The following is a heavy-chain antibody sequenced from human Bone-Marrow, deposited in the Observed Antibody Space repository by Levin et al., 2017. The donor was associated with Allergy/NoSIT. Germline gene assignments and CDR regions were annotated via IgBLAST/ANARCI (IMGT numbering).Heavy chain of an antibody. V-gene: IGHV3-30-3*01. D-gene: IGHD6-19*01. CDR2: MSNDGNSK. CDR1: GFSFSHYA. J-gene: IGHJ4*02. CDR3: ARSLWAGPLDY. Sequence: GGSLRLSCVVSGFSFSHYAMHWVRQAPGKGLEWVAVMSNDGNSKYYTASVKGRFTISRDNSENTLYLQMNSLTSEDTAVYYCARSLWAGPLDYWGQGALVTVSS.